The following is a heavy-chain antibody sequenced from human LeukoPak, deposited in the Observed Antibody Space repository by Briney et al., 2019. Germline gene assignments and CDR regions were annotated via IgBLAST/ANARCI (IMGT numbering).Heavy chain of an antibody. D-gene: IGHD6-13*01. Sequence: SETLSLTCTVSGGSISSSSYYWGWIRQPPGKGLEWIGSIYYSGSTYYNPSLKSRVTISVDTSKNQFSLKLSSVTAADTAVYYCARDISSSWSSYYYYYYMDVWGKGTTVTVSS. CDR2: IYYSGST. CDR1: GGSISSSSYY. J-gene: IGHJ6*03. V-gene: IGHV4-39*07. CDR3: ARDISSSWSSYYYYYYMDV.